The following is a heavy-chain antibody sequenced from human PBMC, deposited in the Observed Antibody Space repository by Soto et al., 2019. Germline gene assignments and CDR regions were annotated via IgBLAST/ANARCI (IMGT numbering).Heavy chain of an antibody. D-gene: IGHD6-6*01. V-gene: IGHV4-31*03. CDR2: IHHTGRT. J-gene: IGHJ4*02. CDR3: ARTDAYNSSFFDS. Sequence: QVQLQEMGPGLVKPSQTLTITCTVSGDSVNSAYLSWIRQLPGKGLEWMGNIHHTGRTFYNPSLKSRVAISIDTSKPLFSLKMRSITAADTAVYYCARTDAYNSSFFDSWGQGTVVTVSS. CDR1: GDSVNSAY.